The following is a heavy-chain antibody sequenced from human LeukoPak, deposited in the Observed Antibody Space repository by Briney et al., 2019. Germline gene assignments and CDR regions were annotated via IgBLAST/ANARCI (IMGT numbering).Heavy chain of an antibody. V-gene: IGHV4-34*01. CDR1: GGSFSGYY. D-gene: IGHD5-18*01. Sequence: SETLSLTCAVYGGSFSGYYWSWIRQPPGKGLEWIGEINHSGSTNYNPSLKSRVTISVDTSKNQFSLKLSSVTAADTAVYYCARGGFVDTAMVSHYLDYWGQGTLVTVSS. J-gene: IGHJ4*02. CDR3: ARGGFVDTAMVSHYLDY. CDR2: INHSGST.